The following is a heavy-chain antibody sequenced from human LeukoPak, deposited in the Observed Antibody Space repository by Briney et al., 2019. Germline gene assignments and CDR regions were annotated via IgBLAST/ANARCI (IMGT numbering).Heavy chain of an antibody. V-gene: IGHV1-2*02. CDR2: INPNSGVT. CDR1: GYTFTGYY. Sequence: ALVKVSCKASGYTFTGYYIHWVRQPPGQGLEWMGWINPNSGVTNYAQKFQGRVTMTRDTSISTAYMELSRLRSDDTAVYYCARDLTATGDYWGQGTLVTVSS. D-gene: IGHD2-21*02. CDR3: ARDLTATGDY. J-gene: IGHJ4*02.